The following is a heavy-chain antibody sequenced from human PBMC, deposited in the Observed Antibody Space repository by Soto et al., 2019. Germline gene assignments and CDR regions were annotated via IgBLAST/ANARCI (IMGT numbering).Heavy chain of an antibody. J-gene: IGHJ4*02. Sequence: PSETLSLTCAVSCCTISNGYYWGWVRQPPGKGLEWIGDSHQSGITHHSPSLKGRVITSMLTSKNQFSLDLTSVTAADTAVYYCVSTVAVAGTNVSDYFDQMGQGIKGTVSS. CDR3: VSTVAVAGTNVSDYFDQ. V-gene: IGHV4-38-2*01. CDR1: CCTISNGYY. D-gene: IGHD6-19*01. CDR2: SHQSGIT.